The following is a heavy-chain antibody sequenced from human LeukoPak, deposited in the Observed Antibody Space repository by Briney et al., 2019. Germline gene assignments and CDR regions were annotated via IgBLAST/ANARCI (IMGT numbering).Heavy chain of an antibody. D-gene: IGHD6-6*01. J-gene: IGHJ5*02. V-gene: IGHV4-59*01. CDR3: ASWGSIAARPGPKYNWFDP. CDR2: IYYSGSA. CDR1: GGSISSYY. Sequence: PSETLSLTCTVSGGSISSYYWSWIRQPPGKGLEWIGYIYYSGSANYNPSLKSRVTISVDTSKNQFSLKLSSVTAADTAVYYCASWGSIAARPGPKYNWFDPWGQGTLVTVSS.